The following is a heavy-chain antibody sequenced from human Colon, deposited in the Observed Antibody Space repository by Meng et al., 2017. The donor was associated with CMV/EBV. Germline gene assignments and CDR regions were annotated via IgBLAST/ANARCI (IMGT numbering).Heavy chain of an antibody. CDR1: GFTFSRYS. CDR2: ISSSDSYI. Sequence: GESLKISCAASGFTFSRYSMNWVRQAPGKGLEWVSSISSSDSYIYYADSVKGRFIISRDNSKNTLYLQMNSLRAEDTAVYYCARERNYYFYGMDVWGQGTTVTVSS. CDR3: ARERNYYFYGMDV. J-gene: IGHJ6*02. V-gene: IGHV3-21*04.